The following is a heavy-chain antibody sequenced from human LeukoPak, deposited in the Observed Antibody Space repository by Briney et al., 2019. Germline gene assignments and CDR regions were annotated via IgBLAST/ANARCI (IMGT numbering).Heavy chain of an antibody. D-gene: IGHD6-6*01. J-gene: IGHJ3*02. CDR2: INPNSGGT. Sequence: ASVKVSCKASGYTFTGYYMHWVRQAPGQGLEWMGWINPNSGGTNYAQKFQGRVTMTRDTSISTAYMELSRLRSDDTVVYYCARGPEIAARKGAFDIWGQGTMVTVSS. CDR1: GYTFTGYY. CDR3: ARGPEIAARKGAFDI. V-gene: IGHV1-2*02.